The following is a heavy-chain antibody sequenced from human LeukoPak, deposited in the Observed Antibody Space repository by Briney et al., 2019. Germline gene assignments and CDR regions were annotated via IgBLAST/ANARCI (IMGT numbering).Heavy chain of an antibody. J-gene: IGHJ4*02. D-gene: IGHD2-2*02. V-gene: IGHV3-9*03. Sequence: GGSLRLSCAASGFTFDDYAMHWVRQAPGKGLEWVSGISWNSGSIGYADSVKGRFTISRDDAKNSLYPQMNSLRAEDMALYYCAKESAIGYFDYWGQGTLVTVSS. CDR1: GFTFDDYA. CDR3: AKESAIGYFDY. CDR2: ISWNSGSI.